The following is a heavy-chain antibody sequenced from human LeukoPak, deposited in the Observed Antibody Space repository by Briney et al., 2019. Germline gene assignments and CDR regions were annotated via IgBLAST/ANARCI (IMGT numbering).Heavy chain of an antibody. CDR3: AREGSGSYNWFDP. V-gene: IGHV4-30-4*01. D-gene: IGHD1-26*01. Sequence: PSQTLSLTCTVSGGSISSGDYYWSWIRQPPGKGLEWIGYIYYSGSTYYNPSLKSRVTISVDTSKNQFSLKLSSVTAADTAVYYCAREGSGSYNWFDPWGQGTLVTVSS. J-gene: IGHJ5*02. CDR1: GGSISSGDYY. CDR2: IYYSGST.